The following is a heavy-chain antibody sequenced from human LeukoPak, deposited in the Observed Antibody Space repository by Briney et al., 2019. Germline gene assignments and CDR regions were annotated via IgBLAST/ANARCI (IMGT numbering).Heavy chain of an antibody. J-gene: IGHJ4*02. CDR2: ISGYNGNT. CDR3: ARRRSEEFDFDC. Sequence: RASVKVSCKASGYIFSTYGISWVRQAPGQGLEWMGCISGYNGNTNYAQKLQGRVTMTTDTSTSTAYMELRSLRSDDTAVYYCARRRSEEFDFDCWGQGTLVTVSS. CDR1: GYIFSTYG. V-gene: IGHV1-18*01. D-gene: IGHD6-19*01.